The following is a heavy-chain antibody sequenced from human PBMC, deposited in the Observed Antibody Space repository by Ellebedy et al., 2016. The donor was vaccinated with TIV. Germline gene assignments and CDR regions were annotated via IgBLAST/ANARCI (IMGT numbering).Heavy chain of an antibody. J-gene: IGHJ4*02. V-gene: IGHV1-18*01. CDR3: ARGTTVTTPLDY. CDR1: GYTFTSYG. Sequence: ASVKVSXXASGYTFTSYGISWVRQAPGQGLEWMGWISAYNGNTNYAQKLQGRVTMTTDTSTSTAYMELRSLRSDDTAVYYCARGTTVTTPLDYWGQGTLVTVSS. CDR2: ISAYNGNT. D-gene: IGHD4-23*01.